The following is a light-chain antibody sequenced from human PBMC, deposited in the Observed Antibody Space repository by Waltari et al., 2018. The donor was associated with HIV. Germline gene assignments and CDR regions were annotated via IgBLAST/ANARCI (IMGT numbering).Light chain of an antibody. CDR1: QSIRTH. V-gene: IGKV1-39*01. CDR2: ASS. CDR3: QQSYSAPIT. J-gene: IGKJ3*01. Sequence: DIQMSQSPSSLSASIGDRVAITCRASQSIRTHLNWYQQKLGKAPRLLIYASSNLQSGVPSRFSGNASGTDFTLTITSLQPEDFATYYCQQSYSAPITFGPGTKVEIK.